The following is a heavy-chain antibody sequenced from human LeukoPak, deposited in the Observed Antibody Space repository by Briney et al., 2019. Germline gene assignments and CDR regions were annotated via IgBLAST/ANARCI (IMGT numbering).Heavy chain of an antibody. Sequence: GGALRLSFSAPGFHLYSYAMSWVRQSPGEGLEWVSVLSGRGRNTNYADSVKGRFTISRDNSKNTLFLQMNSLRADDTAVYYCAKSIMGTTGLLDSWGQGTLVTVSS. J-gene: IGHJ4*02. CDR3: AKSIMGTTGLLDS. CDR2: LSGRGRNT. CDR1: GFHLYSYA. V-gene: IGHV3-23*01. D-gene: IGHD1-1*01.